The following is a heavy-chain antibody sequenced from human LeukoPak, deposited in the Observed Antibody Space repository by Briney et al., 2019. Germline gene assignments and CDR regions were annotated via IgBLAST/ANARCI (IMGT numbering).Heavy chain of an antibody. V-gene: IGHV3-33*01. CDR1: GFTFSSYG. CDR3: ARGRVVIPEGPDY. CDR2: IWYDGSDK. D-gene: IGHD3-10*01. Sequence: GGSLRFSCAASGFTFSSYGMHWVRRAPGKGLEWVALIWYDGSDKYYADSVKGRFTISRDNSKNTLHLQMNSLRAEDTAVYYCARGRVVIPEGPDYWGQGTLVTVSS. J-gene: IGHJ4*02.